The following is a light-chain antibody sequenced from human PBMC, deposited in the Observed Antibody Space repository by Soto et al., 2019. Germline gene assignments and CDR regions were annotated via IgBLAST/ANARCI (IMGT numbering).Light chain of an antibody. J-gene: IGKJ4*01. CDR1: QSLLHSNGYNY. Sequence: DIVMTQSPLSLPVTPGEPASISCRSSQSLLHSNGYNYLDWYLQKPGQSPQLLIYLGSNRASGXPXXFSGRGSGTGFTLKISRVEVEDVGVCYCMQALLGLTFGGGTKVEIK. CDR2: LGS. CDR3: MQALLGLT. V-gene: IGKV2-28*01.